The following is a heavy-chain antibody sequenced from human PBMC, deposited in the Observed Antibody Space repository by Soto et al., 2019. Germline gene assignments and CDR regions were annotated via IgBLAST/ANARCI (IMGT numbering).Heavy chain of an antibody. D-gene: IGHD6-6*01. CDR3: ARQVGFRPAFDI. J-gene: IGHJ3*02. CDR1: GFTFSSHG. Sequence: QGQLEESGGGVVQFGRSLRLSCAASGFTFSSHGMHWVRQAPGKGLEWVAVIGYDGSNNYCTDSVKGRFSISRDNSKNTLYLQMDSLRVEDTAVYYCARQVGFRPAFDIWGQGTLVIVS. V-gene: IGHV3-33*01. CDR2: IGYDGSNN.